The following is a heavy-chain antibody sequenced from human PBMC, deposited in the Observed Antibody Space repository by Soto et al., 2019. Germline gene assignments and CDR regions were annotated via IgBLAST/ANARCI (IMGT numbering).Heavy chain of an antibody. CDR2: ISSSSSYI. CDR1: GFTFSSYS. CDR3: ARDRGYGGNYVFDF. Sequence: PGGSLRLSCAASGFTFSSYSMNWVRQAPGKGLEWVSSISSSSSYIYYADSVKGRFTISRDNAKNSLYLQMNTLRAEDTATYYCARDRGYGGNYVFDFWGLGTLVTVSS. V-gene: IGHV3-21*01. D-gene: IGHD4-4*01. J-gene: IGHJ4*02.